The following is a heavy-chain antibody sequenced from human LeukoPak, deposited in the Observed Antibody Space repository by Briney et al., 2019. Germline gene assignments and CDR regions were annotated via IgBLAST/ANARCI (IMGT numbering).Heavy chain of an antibody. V-gene: IGHV3-15*01. Sequence: GGSLRLSCAASGFTVSNAWMSWVRQAPGKGLEWVGRIKPKTDGGTTDFAAPVKGRFTISRDDSKNTLYAQMNSLKTEDTAVYYCTTDSGLLWTRDAFDIWGQGTMVTVSS. CDR1: GFTVSNAW. D-gene: IGHD3-10*01. J-gene: IGHJ3*02. CDR2: IKPKTDGGTT. CDR3: TTDSGLLWTRDAFDI.